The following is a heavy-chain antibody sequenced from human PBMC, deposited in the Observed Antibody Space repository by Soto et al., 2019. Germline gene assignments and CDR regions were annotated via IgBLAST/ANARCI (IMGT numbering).Heavy chain of an antibody. CDR2: ISAYNGNT. J-gene: IGHJ6*02. V-gene: IGHV1-18*01. D-gene: IGHD2-21*01. CDR3: ARDGEEQYYYYYGMDV. CDR1: GYTFTSYG. Sequence: QVQLVQSGAEVKKPGASVKVSCKASGYTFTSYGISWVRQAPGQGLEWMGWISAYNGNTNYAQKLQGRVTMTTDTSTSPAYMELRSLRSDDTAVYYCARDGEEQYYYYYGMDVWGQGTTVTVSS.